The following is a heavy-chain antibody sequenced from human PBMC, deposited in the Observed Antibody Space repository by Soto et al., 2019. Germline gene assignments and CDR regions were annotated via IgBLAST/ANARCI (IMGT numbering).Heavy chain of an antibody. CDR1: GGSVTSDEDY. J-gene: IGHJ4*02. D-gene: IGHD5-18*01. CDR3: ATESGSTYGYFDH. Sequence: PSETLSLTCTVSGGSVTSDEDYFTCIRQSPGKGLEWIGYISNSGSTGYNPSLKTRLSMSVDRSKNQFTLRLTSVTAADTAVYFCATESGSTYGYFDHWGQGTQVTVS. V-gene: IGHV4-30-4*01. CDR2: ISNSGST.